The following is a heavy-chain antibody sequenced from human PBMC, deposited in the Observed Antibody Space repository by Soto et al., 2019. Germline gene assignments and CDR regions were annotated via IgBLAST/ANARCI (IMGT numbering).Heavy chain of an antibody. CDR3: AKDPPWTVGPLAMDV. V-gene: IGHV3-23*01. Sequence: EVQLLESGGGLVQAGVSLRLSCVASGFTFSTHAMSWVRQVPGKGLERVSTFSGSGGNIYYGESVKGRFTISRDDPKNTWYLDMNSLRVEDTAVYYCAKDPPWTVGPLAMDVWGQGTTVTVSS. CDR2: FSGSGGNI. D-gene: IGHD2-2*01. CDR1: GFTFSTHA. J-gene: IGHJ6*02.